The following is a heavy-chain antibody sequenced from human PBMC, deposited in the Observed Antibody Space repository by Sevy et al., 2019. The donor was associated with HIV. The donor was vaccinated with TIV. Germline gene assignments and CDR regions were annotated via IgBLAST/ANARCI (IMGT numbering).Heavy chain of an antibody. CDR2: IYRSGNT. J-gene: IGHJ4*02. CDR1: GGSISNYY. D-gene: IGHD1-7*01. V-gene: IGHV4-59*01. CDR3: ARGVTGTPGFSDY. Sequence: SETLSLTCTVSGGSISNYYWNWIRQPPGKGLEWIGYIYRSGNTNYNPSLKSRVTISVDTSENQFFLNLISMTAADTAVYYCARGVTGTPGFSDYWGLGTLVTVSS.